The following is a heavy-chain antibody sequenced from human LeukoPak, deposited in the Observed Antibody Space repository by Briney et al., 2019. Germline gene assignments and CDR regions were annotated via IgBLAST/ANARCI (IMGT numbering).Heavy chain of an antibody. CDR2: ISSSSSYI. J-gene: IGHJ4*02. CDR1: GFTFSSYS. D-gene: IGHD6-13*01. Sequence: GGSLSPSCAASGFTFSSYSMNWVRQPPGRGLGWVSSISSSSSYIYYADSVKGRFTISRDNAKNSLYLQMNSLRAEDTAVYYCANVAAAVGGFDYWGQGTLVTVSS. V-gene: IGHV3-21*01. CDR3: ANVAAAVGGFDY.